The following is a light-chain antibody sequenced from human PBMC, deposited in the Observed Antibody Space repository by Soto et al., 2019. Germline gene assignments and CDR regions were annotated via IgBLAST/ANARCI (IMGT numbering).Light chain of an antibody. V-gene: IGLV3-1*01. J-gene: IGLJ2*01. CDR1: KLGNKY. CDR2: QDN. CDR3: QAWDSRSYVV. Sequence: SYELTQPPSVSVSPGQTAIITCSGDKLGNKYACWYQQKPGQSPVLVICQDNKRPSGIPERFSGSNSGNTATLTISGTQAMDEADYYCQAWDSRSYVVFGGGTKLTVL.